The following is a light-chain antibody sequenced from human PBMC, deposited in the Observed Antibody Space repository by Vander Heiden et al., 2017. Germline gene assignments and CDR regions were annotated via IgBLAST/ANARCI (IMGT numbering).Light chain of an antibody. Sequence: EIVLTQSPSPLSLSPGERATLSCRASQTFSSSYLGWLQQRPGQPPRLLIFGTDRRATGIPDRFSGSGSETDFTLTISRLEPEDFAVYYCHQYGSTPWTFGQGTKVEMK. CDR1: QTFSSSY. V-gene: IGKV3-20*01. CDR2: GTD. CDR3: HQYGSTPWT. J-gene: IGKJ1*01.